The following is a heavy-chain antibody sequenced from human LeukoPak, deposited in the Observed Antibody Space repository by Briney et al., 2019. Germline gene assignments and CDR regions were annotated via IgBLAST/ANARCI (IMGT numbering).Heavy chain of an antibody. J-gene: IGHJ6*02. CDR1: GGSISSSSYY. CDR3: ARHVSEYYDFWSGSYGMDV. Sequence: PSETLSLTCTVSGGSISSSSYYWGWIRQPPGKGLEWIGSIYYSGSTYYNPSLKSRVTISVDTSKNQFSLKLSSVTAADTAVYYCARHVSEYYDFWSGSYGMDVWGQGTTVTVSS. D-gene: IGHD3-3*01. V-gene: IGHV4-39*01. CDR2: IYYSGST.